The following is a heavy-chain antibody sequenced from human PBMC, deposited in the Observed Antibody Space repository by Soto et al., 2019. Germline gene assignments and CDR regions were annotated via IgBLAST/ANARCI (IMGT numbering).Heavy chain of an antibody. Sequence: ASVKVSCKATDYTFISYGIHWVRQAPGQGLEWMGWISGYNGDTKYAQKYQGRVTMTTDTSTNTAYMDVRSLRSDDTAVYYCARGTAVGAISHGSYYRYGLDVWAKGPRSPSP. D-gene: IGHD1-26*01. CDR3: ARGTAVGAISHGSYYRYGLDV. J-gene: IGHJ6*02. CDR1: DYTFISYG. CDR2: ISGYNGDT. V-gene: IGHV1-18*01.